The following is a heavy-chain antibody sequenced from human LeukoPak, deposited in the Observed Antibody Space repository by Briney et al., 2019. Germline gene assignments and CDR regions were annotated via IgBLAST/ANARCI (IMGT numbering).Heavy chain of an antibody. J-gene: IGHJ4*02. D-gene: IGHD6-19*01. CDR3: ARDLSGIAVAGALDH. V-gene: IGHV3-21*01. CDR2: ISSSSSYI. Sequence: GGSLRLSCAASGFTFSSYSMNWVRQAPGKGLEWVSSISSSSSYIYYADSVKGRFTISRDNAKNSLYLQMNSLRAEDTAVYYCARDLSGIAVAGALDHWGQGTLVTVSS. CDR1: GFTFSSYS.